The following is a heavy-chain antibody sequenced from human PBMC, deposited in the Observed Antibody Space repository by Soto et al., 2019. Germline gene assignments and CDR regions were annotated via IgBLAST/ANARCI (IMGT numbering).Heavy chain of an antibody. CDR3: ARSQGSSTSLQIYYYYYYGMDV. J-gene: IGHJ6*02. CDR2: IIPISGTA. Sequence: QVQLVQSGAEVKKPGSSVKVSCKASGGTFSSYAISWVRQAPGQGLEWMGGIIPISGTANYAQKFQGRVTIAADESTSPAYMELSSRRSEDTAVYYCARSQGSSTSLQIYYYYYYGMDVWGQGTTVTVSS. V-gene: IGHV1-69*01. CDR1: GGTFSSYA. D-gene: IGHD2-2*01.